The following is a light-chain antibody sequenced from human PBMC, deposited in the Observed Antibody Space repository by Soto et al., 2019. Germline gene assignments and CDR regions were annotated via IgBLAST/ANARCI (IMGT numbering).Light chain of an antibody. CDR2: DVS. CDR3: QQRNYWQVT. Sequence: EIVLTQSPVTLSVSPGWIPTLSCRASQSVSSYLAWYQQKPGQAPRLLIYDVSNRATGIPARFSGSGSGTDFTLTISSLEPEDFAVYYCQQRNYWQVTFGQGTRLEIK. CDR1: QSVSSY. V-gene: IGKV3-11*01. J-gene: IGKJ5*01.